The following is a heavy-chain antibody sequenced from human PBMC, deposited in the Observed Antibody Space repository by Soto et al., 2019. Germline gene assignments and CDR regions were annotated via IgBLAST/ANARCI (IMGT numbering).Heavy chain of an antibody. Sequence: QVQLVQSGAEVRKPGSSVTVSCKASGGTFSNYAISWVRQAPGQGLEWMGGIIPIVGTGRYAQKFQGRVTITADETTTAAYMELRSLRFEDTAVYYCARVVILVPTASTHYYDDMDVWGSGTTVTVSS. CDR2: IIPIVGTG. J-gene: IGHJ6*04. V-gene: IGHV1-69*01. D-gene: IGHD2-2*01. CDR1: GGTFSNYA. CDR3: ARVVILVPTASTHYYDDMDV.